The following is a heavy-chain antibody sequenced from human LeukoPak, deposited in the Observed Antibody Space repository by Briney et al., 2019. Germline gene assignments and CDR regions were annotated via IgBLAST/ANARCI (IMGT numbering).Heavy chain of an antibody. CDR1: GGSISSGGYY. CDR2: IYYSGST. J-gene: IGHJ4*02. Sequence: PSETLSLTCTVSGGSISSGGYYWSWIRQHPGKGLEWIGYIYYSGSTYYNPSLKSRVTISVDTSKNQFSLKLSSVTAADTAVYYCARDVFWSGYPHWGQGTLVTVSS. D-gene: IGHD3-3*01. V-gene: IGHV4-31*03. CDR3: ARDVFWSGYPH.